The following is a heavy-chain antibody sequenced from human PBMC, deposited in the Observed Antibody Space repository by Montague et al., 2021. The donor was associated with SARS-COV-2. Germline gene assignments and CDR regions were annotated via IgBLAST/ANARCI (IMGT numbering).Heavy chain of an antibody. J-gene: IGHJ6*02. CDR3: ASGKYYDFWSGYYSHDYVSGMDV. V-gene: IGHV4-4*07. D-gene: IGHD3-3*01. CDR2: IHTSGST. Sequence: SETLSLTCTVSGGSISSYYWNWIRQSAGKGLEWIGRIHTSGSTDXXPSLNSRVTMSVDTSENQFSLKLSSVTAADTAVYYCASGKYYDFWSGYYSHDYVSGMDVWGQGTTVTVSS. CDR1: GGSISSYY.